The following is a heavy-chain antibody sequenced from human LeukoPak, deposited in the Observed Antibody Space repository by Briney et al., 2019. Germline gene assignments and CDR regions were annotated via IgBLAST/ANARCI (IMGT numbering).Heavy chain of an antibody. D-gene: IGHD1-26*01. Sequence: SGGSLRLSCVTSGFSFDNYGMSWVRRAPGKGLEWISYFSSRKNIVNYADSVKGRFTISRDKAKTSLYLQMNSLRAEDTAVYYCVRDQQWESPHYFDFWGQGTPVTVSS. J-gene: IGHJ4*02. CDR3: VRDQQWESPHYFDF. V-gene: IGHV3-48*01. CDR2: FSSRKNIV. CDR1: GFSFDNYG.